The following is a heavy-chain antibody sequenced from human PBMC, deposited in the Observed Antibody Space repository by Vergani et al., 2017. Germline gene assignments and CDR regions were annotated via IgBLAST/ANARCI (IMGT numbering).Heavy chain of an antibody. CDR1: GYTFTGYY. V-gene: IGHV1-2*02. CDR3: ARDQRSTYYYDSSGYYTY. D-gene: IGHD3-22*01. J-gene: IGHJ4*02. Sequence: QVQLVQSGAEVKKPGASVKVSCKASGYTFTGYYMHWVRQAPGQGLEWMGWINPNSGGTNYAQKFQGRVTMTRDTSSSTAYMELSRLRSDDTAVYYCARDQRSTYYYDSSGYYTYWGQGTLVTVSS. CDR2: INPNSGGT.